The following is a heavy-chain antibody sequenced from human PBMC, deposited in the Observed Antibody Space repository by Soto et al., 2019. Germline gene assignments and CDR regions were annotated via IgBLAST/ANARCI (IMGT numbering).Heavy chain of an antibody. J-gene: IGHJ5*02. CDR1: GFLFSSYA. CDR3: ARDQYDFWSGLPPNIWFHN. Sequence: PGGALRLSCEASGFLFSSYAMNWVRQAPGKGLEWVSSISSHGDTTYYAESVRGRFTISRDNSKNTLFLQMNSLRAGATAVYFCARDQYDFWSGLPPNIWFHNWGPG. D-gene: IGHD3-3*01. V-gene: IGHV3-23*01. CDR2: ISSHGDTT.